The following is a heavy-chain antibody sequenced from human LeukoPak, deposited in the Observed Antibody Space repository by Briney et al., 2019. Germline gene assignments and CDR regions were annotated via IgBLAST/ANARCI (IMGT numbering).Heavy chain of an antibody. CDR1: GGSISSYY. V-gene: IGHV4-59*01. Sequence: PSETLSLTCTVSGGSISSYYWSWIRQPPGKGLEWIGYIYYSGSTNYNPSLKSRVTISVDTSKNQFSLKLSSVTAADTAVYYCARGGGRGYWYFDLWGRGTLVTVSS. D-gene: IGHD1-26*01. CDR3: ARGGGRGYWYFDL. J-gene: IGHJ2*01. CDR2: IYYSGST.